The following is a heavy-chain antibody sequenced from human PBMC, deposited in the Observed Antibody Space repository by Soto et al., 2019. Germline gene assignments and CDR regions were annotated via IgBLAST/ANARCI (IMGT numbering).Heavy chain of an antibody. CDR3: AKNHQRAPSRDGYNLIDY. J-gene: IGHJ4*02. CDR2: ISYDGSNK. D-gene: IGHD5-12*01. CDR1: GFTFSDYG. Sequence: GGSLRLSCAASGFTFSDYGMHWVRQAPGKGLEWVAVISYDGSNKYYADSVKGRFTISRDNSKNTLYLQMDSLRAEDTAVYYCAKNHQRAPSRDGYNLIDYWGQGTLVNVS. V-gene: IGHV3-30*18.